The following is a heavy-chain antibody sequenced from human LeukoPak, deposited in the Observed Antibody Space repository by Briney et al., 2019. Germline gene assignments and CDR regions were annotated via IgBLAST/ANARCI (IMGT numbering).Heavy chain of an antibody. J-gene: IGHJ4*02. CDR1: GGSISSGGYY. V-gene: IGHV4-31*11. CDR2: IYNSGNT. Sequence: SQTLSLTCAVSGGSISSGGYYWSWIRQHPGKGLEWIGYIYNSGNTYYNPSLKSRVTISVDTSKNQFSLKLSSVTAADTAVYYCARVPYCSGGSCYPADYWGQGTLVTVSS. CDR3: ARVPYCSGGSCYPADY. D-gene: IGHD2-15*01.